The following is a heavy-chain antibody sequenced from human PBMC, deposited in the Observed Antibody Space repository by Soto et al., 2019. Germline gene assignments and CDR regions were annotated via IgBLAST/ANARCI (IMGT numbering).Heavy chain of an antibody. J-gene: IGHJ3*02. CDR2: IYYSGST. D-gene: IGHD2-15*01. CDR3: ARRYGDAFDI. CDR1: GGSISSYY. Sequence: QVQLQESGPGLVKPSETLSLTCTVSGGSISSYYWSWIRQPPGKGLEWIGNIYYSGSTNYNPSLKCGVTISVYTSKIQFSLKLSSVTAADTAVYYCARRYGDAFDIWGQGTMVTVSS. V-gene: IGHV4-59*08.